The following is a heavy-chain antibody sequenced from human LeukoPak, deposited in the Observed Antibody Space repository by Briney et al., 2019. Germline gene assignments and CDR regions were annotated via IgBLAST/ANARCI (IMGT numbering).Heavy chain of an antibody. CDR1: GGTFSSYA. D-gene: IGHD2-2*01. J-gene: IGHJ6*02. CDR2: IIPIFGTA. CDR3: ARLPEDIVVVPAAIPQQYYYYGMDV. V-gene: IGHV1-69*13. Sequence: ASVKVSCKASGGTFSSYAISWVRQAPGQGLGWMGGIIPIFGTANYAQKFQGRVTITADESTSTAYMELSSLRSEDTAVYYCARLPEDIVVVPAAIPQQYYYYGMDVWGQGTTVTVSS.